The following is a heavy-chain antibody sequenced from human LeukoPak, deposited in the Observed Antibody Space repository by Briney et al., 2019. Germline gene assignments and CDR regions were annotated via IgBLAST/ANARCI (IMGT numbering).Heavy chain of an antibody. J-gene: IGHJ3*01. CDR1: AFTFRSDW. CDR2: INHEGGKT. Sequence: PGGSLRLSCATSAFTFRSDWMTWVRQAPGKGLEWVADINHEGGKTHYVDSVKVRFTFTRDSAEISLFLQLNILRAEDTAMYYYARDTSPSSRRIYFDAFDVWGQGTMVTVSS. V-gene: IGHV3-7*01. CDR3: ARDTSPSSRRIYFDAFDV. D-gene: IGHD2-15*01.